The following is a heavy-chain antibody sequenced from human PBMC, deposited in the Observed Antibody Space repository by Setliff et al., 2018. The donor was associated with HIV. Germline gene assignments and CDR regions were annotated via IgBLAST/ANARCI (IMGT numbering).Heavy chain of an antibody. V-gene: IGHV4-61*01. CDR3: ASEAWTSYRSSSGYYYYYMDV. J-gene: IGHJ6*03. Sequence: SETLSLTCTVSGDSVSSASYYWSWIRQPPGKGLEWIGYIYYSGTTKYNPSLKSRVTISVDTSKNQFSLKLSSVTAADTAVYYCASEAWTSYRSSSGYYYYYMDVWGKGTAVTVSS. D-gene: IGHD6-6*01. CDR2: IYYSGTT. CDR1: GDSVSSASYY.